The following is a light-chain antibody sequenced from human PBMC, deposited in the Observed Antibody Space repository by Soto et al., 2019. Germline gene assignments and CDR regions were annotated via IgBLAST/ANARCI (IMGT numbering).Light chain of an antibody. CDR2: LDSDGSH. Sequence: QPVLTQSASASASLGASVKLTCTLSSGHSNNAIAWHQQQSEKGPRFLMKLDSDGSHSKGDGIPDRFSGSSSGAERYLTISSLQSEDEADYYCQTYDAGIQVFGGGTKLTVL. V-gene: IGLV4-69*01. CDR3: QTYDAGIQV. CDR1: SGHSNNA. J-gene: IGLJ2*01.